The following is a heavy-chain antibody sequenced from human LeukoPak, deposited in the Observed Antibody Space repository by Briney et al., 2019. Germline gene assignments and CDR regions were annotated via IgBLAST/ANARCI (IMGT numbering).Heavy chain of an antibody. J-gene: IGHJ3*02. V-gene: IGHV4-59*08. D-gene: IGHD4-23*01. CDR3: ARHHRADGGNSDAFDI. CDR1: GGSISSYY. CDR2: IYSSGST. Sequence: KPSETLSLTCTVSGGSISSYYWSWIRQPPGKGLEWIGYIYSSGSTNYNPSLKSRVTISVDTSKNQFSLKLSSVTAADTAVYYGARHHRADGGNSDAFDIWGQGTMVTVSS.